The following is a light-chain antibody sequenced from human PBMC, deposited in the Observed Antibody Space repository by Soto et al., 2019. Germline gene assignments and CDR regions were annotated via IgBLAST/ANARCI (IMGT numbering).Light chain of an antibody. V-gene: IGKV4-1*01. CDR2: WAS. CDR1: QSVLSSSNNKNF. J-gene: IGKJ5*01. CDR3: QQYHSDPIT. Sequence: DFVMTQSPDSLAVSLGERATINCKSSQSVLSSSNNKNFLAWFQQKPGQPPKLLISWASTRESGVPGRFSGSGSGTDFTLTISSLQAEDVAVYYCQQYHSDPITFGQGTRLEIK.